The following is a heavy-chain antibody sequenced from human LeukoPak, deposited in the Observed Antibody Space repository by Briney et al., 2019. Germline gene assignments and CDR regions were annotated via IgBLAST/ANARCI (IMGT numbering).Heavy chain of an antibody. V-gene: IGHV3-48*01. Sequence: GGSLRLSCAASGFTFSSYSMNWVRQAPGKGLEWVSYISSSSSTIYYADSVKGRFTISRDNAKNSLYLQMNSLRAEDTAVYYCARDPYCSSTSCYKPAFDYWGQGTLVTVSS. CDR1: GFTFSSYS. J-gene: IGHJ4*02. CDR3: ARDPYCSSTSCYKPAFDY. D-gene: IGHD2-2*02. CDR2: ISSSSSTI.